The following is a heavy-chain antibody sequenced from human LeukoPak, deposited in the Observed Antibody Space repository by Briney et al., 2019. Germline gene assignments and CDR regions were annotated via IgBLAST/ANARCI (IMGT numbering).Heavy chain of an antibody. D-gene: IGHD4-17*01. CDR1: GGSISSYY. V-gene: IGHV4-59*01. CDR3: VRQRDAGDYLGYDY. CDR2: IYYSGST. Sequence: SETLSLTCTVSGGSISSYYWSWIRQPPGKGLEWIGYIYYSGSTNYNPSLKSRVTISVDTSKNQFSLKLSSVTAADTAVYNCVRQRDAGDYLGYDYWDQGTLVTVSS. J-gene: IGHJ4*02.